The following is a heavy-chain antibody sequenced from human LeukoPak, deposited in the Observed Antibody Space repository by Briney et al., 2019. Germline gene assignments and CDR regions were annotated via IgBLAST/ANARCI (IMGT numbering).Heavy chain of an antibody. CDR1: GGSFSGYY. Sequence: SETLPLTCAVYGGSFSGYYWSWIRQPPGKGLEWIGEINHSGSTNYNPSLKSRVTISVDTSKNQFSLKLSSVTAADTAVYYCARDRGRRPDYYYYGMDVWGQGTTVTVSS. V-gene: IGHV4-34*01. J-gene: IGHJ6*02. D-gene: IGHD3-10*01. CDR2: INHSGST. CDR3: ARDRGRRPDYYYYGMDV.